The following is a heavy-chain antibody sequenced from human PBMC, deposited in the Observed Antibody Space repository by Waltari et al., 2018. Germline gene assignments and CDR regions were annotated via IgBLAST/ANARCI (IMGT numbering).Heavy chain of an antibody. Sequence: QVQLVQSGAEVKKPGASVKVSCKASGYTFTSYYMHWVRQAPGPGLEWMGIINPSGGSTSYAQKVQGRGTRTRDTSTSTVYMELSSLRSEDTAVYYWARVAITMVRGVIIFASGMDVWGQGTTVTVSS. J-gene: IGHJ6*02. V-gene: IGHV1-46*01. CDR1: GYTFTSYY. CDR2: INPSGGST. D-gene: IGHD3-10*01. CDR3: ARVAITMVRGVIIFASGMDV.